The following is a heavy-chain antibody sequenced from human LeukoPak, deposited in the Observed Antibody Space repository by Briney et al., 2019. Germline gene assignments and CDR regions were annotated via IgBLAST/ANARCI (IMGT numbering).Heavy chain of an antibody. CDR3: AKGVKVVPAALVDY. CDR1: GFTFSSYA. J-gene: IGHJ4*02. V-gene: IGHV3-23*01. Sequence: GGSLRLSYAASGFTFSSYAMSWVRQAPGKGLEWVSAISGSGGSTYYADSVKGRFTISRDNSKNTLYLQMNSLRAEDTAVYYCAKGVKVVPAALVDYWGQGTLVTVSS. D-gene: IGHD2-2*01. CDR2: ISGSGGST.